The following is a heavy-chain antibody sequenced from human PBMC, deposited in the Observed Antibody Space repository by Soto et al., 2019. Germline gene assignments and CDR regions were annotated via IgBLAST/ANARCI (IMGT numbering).Heavy chain of an antibody. CDR3: ARVPGVVVSAEDAFDL. CDR2: IYHSGSA. Sequence: QVQLQESGPGLVKPSGTLSLTCAVSGGSVSSSNWWSWVRQSPGKGLGWMGEIYHSGSAHYNPSLKHRATIALDKSKNQFALRLTSVTAAATAVYYRARVPGVVVSAEDAFDLWGPGKRVIVSS. V-gene: IGHV4-4*02. D-gene: IGHD2-21*02. CDR1: GGSVSSSNW. J-gene: IGHJ3*01.